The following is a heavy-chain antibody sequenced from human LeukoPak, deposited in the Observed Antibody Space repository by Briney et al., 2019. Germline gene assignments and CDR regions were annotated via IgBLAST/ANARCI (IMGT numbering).Heavy chain of an antibody. D-gene: IGHD1-1*01. J-gene: IGHJ4*02. CDR2: IYYSGST. CDR3: ARRRARYGSETGTIVDY. CDR1: GGSISSSSYY. V-gene: IGHV4-39*01. Sequence: SETLSLTCTVSGGSISSSSYYWGWIRQPPGKGLEWIGSIYYSGSTYYNPSLKSRVTISVDTSKNQFSLKLSSVTAADTAVYYSARRRARYGSETGTIVDYWGQGTLVTVSS.